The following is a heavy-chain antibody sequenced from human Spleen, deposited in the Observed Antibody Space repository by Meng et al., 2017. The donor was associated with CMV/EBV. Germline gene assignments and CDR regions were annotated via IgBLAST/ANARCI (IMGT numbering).Heavy chain of an antibody. V-gene: IGHV3-30*02. CDR2: IRNDRSNK. CDR3: ARDDSTGYYYFDS. CDR1: GFTFKDYG. D-gene: IGHD3-22*01. J-gene: IGHJ4*02. Sequence: LSLTCAASGFTFKDYGMDWVRQVPGKGLEWVAFIRNDRSNKYYADSLKGRFTISRDNSKNTLYLQMNSLRAEDTAVYYGARDDSTGYYYFDSWGQGTLVTVSS.